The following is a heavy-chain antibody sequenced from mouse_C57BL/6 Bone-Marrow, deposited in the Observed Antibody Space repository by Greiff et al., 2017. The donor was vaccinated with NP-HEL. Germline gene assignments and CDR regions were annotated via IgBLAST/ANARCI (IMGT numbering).Heavy chain of an antibody. D-gene: IGHD2-4*01. Sequence: EVMLVESAGDLVKPGGSLKLFCAASGFTFCSFGMSWVRQTPDKWLEWVATLCSGGSYYYYPYSVKGRFTIYRDNANNSLYLQMSSLKSEETAMYYYARHDYDYYAMDYGGQGTAVTVTS. V-gene: IGHV5-6*02. CDR3: ARHDYDYYAMDY. J-gene: IGHJ4*01. CDR1: GFTFCSFG. CDR2: LCSGGSYY.